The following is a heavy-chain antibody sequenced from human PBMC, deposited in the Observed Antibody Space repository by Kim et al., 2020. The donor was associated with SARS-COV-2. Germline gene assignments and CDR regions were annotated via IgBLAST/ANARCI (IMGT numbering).Heavy chain of an antibody. CDR2: IWYDGSNK. V-gene: IGHV3-33*01. CDR3: ARHKGGVLNGMDV. Sequence: GGSLRLSCAASGFTFSSYGMHWVRQAPGKGLEWVAVIWYDGSNKYYADSVKGRFTISRDNPKNTLYLQMNSLRAEDTAVYYCARHKGGVLNGMDVWGQGTTVTVSS. J-gene: IGHJ6*02. D-gene: IGHD3-10*01. CDR1: GFTFSSYG.